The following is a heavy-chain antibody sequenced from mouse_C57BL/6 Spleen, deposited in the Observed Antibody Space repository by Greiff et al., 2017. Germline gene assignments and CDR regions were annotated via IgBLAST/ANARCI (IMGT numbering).Heavy chain of an antibody. CDR1: GYTFTDYE. CDR3: ARSDYCSSSPFDD. J-gene: IGHJ2*01. Sequence: QVQLQQSGAELVRPGASVTLSCKASGYTFTDYEMHWVKQTPVHGLEWIGAIDPETGGTAYNQKFKGKAILTADKSSSTAYMERRSLTSENSAAYYCARSDYCSSSPFDDWGQGTTLTVSS. D-gene: IGHD1-1*01. V-gene: IGHV1-15*01. CDR2: IDPETGGT.